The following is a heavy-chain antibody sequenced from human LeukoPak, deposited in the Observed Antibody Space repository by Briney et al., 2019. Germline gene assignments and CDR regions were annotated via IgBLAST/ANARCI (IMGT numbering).Heavy chain of an antibody. Sequence: SETLSLTCAVYGGSFSGYYWSWIRQPPGKGLEWIGEINHSGSTNYNPSLKSRVTISVDTSKNQFSLKLSSVTAADTAVHYCARSRRHFRWFGPWGQGTLVTVSS. CDR3: ARSRRHFRWFGP. J-gene: IGHJ5*02. CDR2: INHSGST. CDR1: GGSFSGYY. D-gene: IGHD3-9*01. V-gene: IGHV4-34*01.